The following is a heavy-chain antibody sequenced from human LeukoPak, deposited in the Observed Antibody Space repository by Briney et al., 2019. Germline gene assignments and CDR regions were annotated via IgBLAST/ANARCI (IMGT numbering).Heavy chain of an antibody. CDR3: AKDPVETYGDYVGDWFDP. V-gene: IGHV3-30*18. D-gene: IGHD4-17*01. Sequence: GRSLRLSCAASGFTFSSYGTHWVRQAPGRGLEWVAVKSYDGSNKYYADSVKGRFTISRDNSKNTLYLQMNSLRAEDTAVYYCAKDPVETYGDYVGDWFDPWGQGTLVTVSS. J-gene: IGHJ5*02. CDR1: GFTFSSYG. CDR2: KSYDGSNK.